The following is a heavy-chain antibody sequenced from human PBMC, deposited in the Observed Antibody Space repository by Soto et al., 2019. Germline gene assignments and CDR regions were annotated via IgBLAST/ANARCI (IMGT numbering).Heavy chain of an antibody. V-gene: IGHV4-39*01. J-gene: IGHJ4*02. D-gene: IGHD1-26*01. CDR3: ANSGSYFSFDY. Sequence: SETLSLTCTVSGGSISSSSHYWGWIRQPPGKGLEWIGTMSYSGSTYYNPSLKSRVTISVDTSKTQLSPKLSSVTAADTAVYYCANSGSYFSFDYWGQGTLVTVSS. CDR2: MSYSGST. CDR1: GGSISSSSHY.